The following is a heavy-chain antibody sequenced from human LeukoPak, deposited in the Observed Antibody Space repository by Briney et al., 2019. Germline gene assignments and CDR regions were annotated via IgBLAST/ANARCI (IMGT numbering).Heavy chain of an antibody. D-gene: IGHD3-22*01. CDR2: IYTGGST. V-gene: IGHV4-4*09. CDR3: ARGDSSGYYPFDY. CDR1: GGSISSYY. Sequence: SETLSLTCTVSGGSISSYYWSWIRQPPGKGLEWIGYIYTGGSTNYNPSLKSRVTISVDTSKNQFSLKLSSVTAADTAVYYCARGDSSGYYPFDYWGQGTLVTVSS. J-gene: IGHJ4*02.